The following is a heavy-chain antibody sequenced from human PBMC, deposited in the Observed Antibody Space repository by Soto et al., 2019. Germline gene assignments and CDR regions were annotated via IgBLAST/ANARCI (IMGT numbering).Heavy chain of an antibody. CDR3: ARSPVDIVVVMDV. CDR2: ISGSGGST. Sequence: GGSLRLSCAASGFTFSSYAMSWVRQAPGKGLEWVSAISGSGGSTYYADSVKGRFTISRDNSKNTLYLQMNSLRAEDTAVYYCARSPVDIVVVMDVWGQGTTVTVSS. CDR1: GFTFSSYA. V-gene: IGHV3-23*01. J-gene: IGHJ6*02. D-gene: IGHD2-2*01.